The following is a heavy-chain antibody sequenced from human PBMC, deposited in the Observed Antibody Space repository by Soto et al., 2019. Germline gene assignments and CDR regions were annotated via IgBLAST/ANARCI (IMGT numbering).Heavy chain of an antibody. CDR3: ARDRVAARPGAMGYYYYYGMDV. J-gene: IGHJ6*02. CDR2: IYHSGST. D-gene: IGHD6-6*01. Sequence: SETLSLTCAVSGGSISSGGYSWSWIRQPPGKGLEWIGYIYHSGSTYYNPSLKSRVTISVDRSKNQFSLKLSSVTAADTAVYYCARDRVAARPGAMGYYYYYGMDVWGQGTTVTVSS. V-gene: IGHV4-30-2*01. CDR1: GGSISSGGYS.